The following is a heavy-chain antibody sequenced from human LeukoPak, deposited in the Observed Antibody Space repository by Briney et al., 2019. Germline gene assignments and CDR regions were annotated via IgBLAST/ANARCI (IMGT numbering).Heavy chain of an antibody. CDR2: IYYSGST. D-gene: IGHD5-12*01. Sequence: PSETLSLTCTVSGGSIISYYWSWIRQPPGKGLEWIGYIYYSGSTNYNPSLKSRVTISVDTSKNQFSLKLSSVTAADTAVYYCARARGGYPFDYWGQGTLVTVSS. CDR3: ARARGGYPFDY. V-gene: IGHV4-59*01. CDR1: GGSIISYY. J-gene: IGHJ4*02.